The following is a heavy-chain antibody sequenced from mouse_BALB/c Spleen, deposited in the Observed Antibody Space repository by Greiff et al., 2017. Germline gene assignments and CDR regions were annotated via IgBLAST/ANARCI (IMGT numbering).Heavy chain of an antibody. CDR2: IDPETGGT. CDR3: TEEDY. V-gene: IGHV1-15*01. Sequence: QVQLQQSGAELMRPGASVTLSCKASGYTFTDYEMHWVKQTPVHGLEWIGAIDPETGGTAYNQKFKGKATLTADKSSSTAYMELRSLTSEDSAVYYCTEEDYWGQGTTLTVSS. CDR1: GYTFTDYE. J-gene: IGHJ2*01.